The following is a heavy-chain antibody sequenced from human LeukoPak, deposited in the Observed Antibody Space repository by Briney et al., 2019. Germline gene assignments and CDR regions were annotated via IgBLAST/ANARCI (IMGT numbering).Heavy chain of an antibody. D-gene: IGHD3-10*01. CDR1: GGSISSSSYY. V-gene: IGHV4-61*01. J-gene: IGHJ4*02. CDR2: IYSSGST. CDR3: ARSMVRGVFDY. Sequence: SESLSLTCTVSGGSISSSSYYWNWIRQPPGRGLEWIGCIYSSGSTNYNPSLKSRVTISVDTSKNQFSLKLSSVTAADTAVYYCARSMVRGVFDYWGQGTLVTVSS.